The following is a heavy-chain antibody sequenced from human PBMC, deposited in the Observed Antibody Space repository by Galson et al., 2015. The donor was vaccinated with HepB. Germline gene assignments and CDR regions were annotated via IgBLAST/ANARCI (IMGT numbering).Heavy chain of an antibody. J-gene: IGHJ5*02. D-gene: IGHD2-21*01. CDR1: GYSFGSLG. Sequence: SVKVSCKASGYSFGSLGISWVRQAPGQGLEWMGWIGAYNGHTNYAQRFRGRVTMSTDTSTNTAYMELGSLRSDDTAVYYCARDHCGGDYCPREDWFDPWGQGTLVTVSS. CDR2: IGAYNGHT. V-gene: IGHV1-18*01. CDR3: ARDHCGGDYCPREDWFDP.